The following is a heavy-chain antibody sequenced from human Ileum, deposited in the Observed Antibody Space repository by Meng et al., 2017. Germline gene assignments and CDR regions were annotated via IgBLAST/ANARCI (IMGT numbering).Heavy chain of an antibody. CDR2: INHNGNT. Sequence: QVQLQQWGAGLVKPSETLSLICVGYGGSFSANYWTWIRQPPGKGLELIGEINHNGNTNYKPSLKSRVTISVDTSKKQFSLRLTSVTAADTAVYYCASARYDNWGQGTLVTVSS. J-gene: IGHJ4*02. CDR1: GGSFSANY. V-gene: IGHV4-34*01. CDR3: ASARYDN.